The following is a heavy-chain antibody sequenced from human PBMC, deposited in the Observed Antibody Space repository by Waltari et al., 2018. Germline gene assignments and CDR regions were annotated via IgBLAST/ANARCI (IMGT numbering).Heavy chain of an antibody. Sequence: VQVVESGGGLIQPGGSLRLSCAVSGFIVSRNYMSWVRQAAGKGLEWFSVIDSGGSSYYVDSVKGRFTISRDKSKKTIYFEMNCLRGEDTAVYFCVGHRFGSGSYFDYWGQGTPVTVSS. CDR3: VGHRFGSGSYFDY. CDR1: GFIVSRNY. D-gene: IGHD3-10*01. J-gene: IGHJ4*02. V-gene: IGHV3-53*01. CDR2: IDSGGSS.